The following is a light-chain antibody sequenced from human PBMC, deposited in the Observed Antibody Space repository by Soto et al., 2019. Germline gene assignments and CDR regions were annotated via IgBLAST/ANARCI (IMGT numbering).Light chain of an antibody. V-gene: IGLV2-11*01. J-gene: IGLJ2*01. CDR2: DVS. CDR1: SSDVGGYNY. Sequence: QSVLTQPRSVSGSPGQSVTISCTGTSSDVGGYNYVSWYQQHPGKAPKLMIYDVSKRPSGVPDRFSDSKSGNTASLTISGLQAEDETDYYCCSYAGSYTVLFGGGTKLTVL. CDR3: CSYAGSYTVL.